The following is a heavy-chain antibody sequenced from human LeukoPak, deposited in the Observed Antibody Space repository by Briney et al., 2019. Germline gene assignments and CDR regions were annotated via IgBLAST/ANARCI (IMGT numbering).Heavy chain of an antibody. CDR2: IYYSGST. D-gene: IGHD1-26*01. J-gene: IGHJ4*02. Sequence: PSETLSLTCTVSGGSISSYYWSWIRQPPGKGLEWIGYIYYSGSTNYNPSLKSRVTISVDTSKNQFSLKLNSVTAADTAVYFCARTSASGATYFDYWGQGTPVTVSS. CDR1: GGSISSYY. CDR3: ARTSASGATYFDY. V-gene: IGHV4-59*12.